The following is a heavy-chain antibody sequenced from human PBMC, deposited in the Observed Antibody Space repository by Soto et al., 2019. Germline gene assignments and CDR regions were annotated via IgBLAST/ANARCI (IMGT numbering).Heavy chain of an antibody. CDR2: ISGSGGST. CDR3: AKDRLLWFGELPRTPYFDY. D-gene: IGHD3-10*01. Sequence: GGSLRLSCAASGFTFSSYAMHWVRQAPGKGLEWVSAISGSGGSTYYADSVKGRFTISRDNSKNTLYLQMNSLRAEDTAVYYCAKDRLLWFGELPRTPYFDYWGQGTLVTVSS. V-gene: IGHV3-23*01. J-gene: IGHJ4*02. CDR1: GFTFSSYA.